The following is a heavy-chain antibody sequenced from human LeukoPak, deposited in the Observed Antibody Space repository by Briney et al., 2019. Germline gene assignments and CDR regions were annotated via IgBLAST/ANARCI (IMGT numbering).Heavy chain of an antibody. CDR3: ARHRITLTFDY. J-gene: IGHJ4*02. CDR1: GGSISSSSYY. Sequence: SETLSLTCTVSGGSISSSSYYWGWIRQPPGKGLEWIGSIYYSGSTYYNPSLKSRVTISVDTSKNQFSLKLSSVTAADTAVYYCARHRITLTFDYWGQGTLVTVSS. CDR2: IYYSGST. V-gene: IGHV4-39*01. D-gene: IGHD5-24*01.